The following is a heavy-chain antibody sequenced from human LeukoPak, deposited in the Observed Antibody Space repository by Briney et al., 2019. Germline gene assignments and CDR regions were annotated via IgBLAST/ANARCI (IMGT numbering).Heavy chain of an antibody. V-gene: IGHV3-64*01. CDR2: ISSNGGST. CDR3: ARSLRSVQLERRWTAYGMDV. CDR1: GFTFSSYA. J-gene: IGHJ6*02. Sequence: GGSLRLSCAASGFTFSSYAMHWVRQAPGKGLEYVSAISSNGGSTYYANSVKGRFTISRDYSKNTLYLQMGSLRAEDMAVYYCARSLRSVQLERRWTAYGMDVWGQGTTVTVSS. D-gene: IGHD1-1*01.